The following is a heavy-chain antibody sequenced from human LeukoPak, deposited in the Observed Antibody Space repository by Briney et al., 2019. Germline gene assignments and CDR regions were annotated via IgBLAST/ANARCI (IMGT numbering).Heavy chain of an antibody. CDR3: ARKVTAILPDDAFDI. Sequence: PSETLSLTCTVSGGSISSYYWSWIRQPAGKGLEWIGRIYTSGSTNYNPSLKSRVTMSVDTSKNQFSLKLSSVTAADTAVYYCARKVTAILPDDAFDIWGQGTMVTVSS. D-gene: IGHD2-21*02. V-gene: IGHV4-4*07. J-gene: IGHJ3*02. CDR2: IYTSGST. CDR1: GGSISSYY.